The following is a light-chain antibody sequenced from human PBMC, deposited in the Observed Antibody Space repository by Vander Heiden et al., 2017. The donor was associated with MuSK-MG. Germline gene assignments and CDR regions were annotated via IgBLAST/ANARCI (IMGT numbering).Light chain of an antibody. CDR2: AAS. CDR1: QSISSY. J-gene: IGKJ4*01. CDR3: QQSYSTPLT. Sequence: IQMTQSASSLSASVGDRVTITCRASQSISSYLNWYQQKPGKAPKLLIYAASSLQSGVPSRFSGSGSGTDFTLTISRLQPEDFASYYCQQSYSTPLTFGAGTKVEIQ. V-gene: IGKV1-39*01.